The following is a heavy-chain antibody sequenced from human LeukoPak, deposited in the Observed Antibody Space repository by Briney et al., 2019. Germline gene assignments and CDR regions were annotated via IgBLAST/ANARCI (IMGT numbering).Heavy chain of an antibody. V-gene: IGHV1-18*01. CDR3: AREGYNWKFDY. CDR1: GYTFTSYG. Sequence: ASMKVSCKASGYTFTSYGITWVRQAPGQGLEWMGWISGYNGNTNYAQKFQGRVTMTTDTSTSTVYMELRSLRSDDTAVYYCAREGYNWKFDYWGQGTLVTVSS. J-gene: IGHJ4*02. D-gene: IGHD1-20*01. CDR2: ISGYNGNT.